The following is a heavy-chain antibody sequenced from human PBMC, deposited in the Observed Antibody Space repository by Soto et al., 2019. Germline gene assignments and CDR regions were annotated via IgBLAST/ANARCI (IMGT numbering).Heavy chain of an antibody. CDR1: GFTFSSYA. CDR3: AKGGPRGCSGYDSYWFDP. J-gene: IGHJ5*02. Sequence: GGSLRLSCAASGFTFSSYAMSWVRQAPGKGLEWVSAISGSGGSTYYADSVKGRFTISRDNSKNTLYLQMNSLRAEDTAVYYCAKGGPRGCSGYDSYWFDPWGQGTLVTVSS. V-gene: IGHV3-23*01. CDR2: ISGSGGST. D-gene: IGHD5-12*01.